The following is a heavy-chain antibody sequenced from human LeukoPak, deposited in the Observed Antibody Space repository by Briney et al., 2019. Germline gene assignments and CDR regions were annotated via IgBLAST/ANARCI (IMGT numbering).Heavy chain of an antibody. CDR2: IFSGGGT. Sequence: GGSLRLSCAVSGVTVSSTDMSWVRQAPGKGLEWVSVIFSGGGTYYTGSVKGRFTISRDNSKNTLYLQMGSLRAEDMAVYYCARAEGWYLPYGMDVWGQGTTVTVSS. J-gene: IGHJ6*02. CDR3: ARAEGWYLPYGMDV. V-gene: IGHV3-53*05. CDR1: GVTVSSTD. D-gene: IGHD2-15*01.